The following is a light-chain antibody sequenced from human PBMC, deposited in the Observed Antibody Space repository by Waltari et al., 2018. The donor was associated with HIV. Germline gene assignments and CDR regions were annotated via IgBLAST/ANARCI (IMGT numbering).Light chain of an antibody. CDR3: QAWDSFTGL. J-gene: IGLJ2*01. CDR1: QLGGNY. V-gene: IGLV3-1*01. CDR2: QDT. Sequence: SFELPQPPSVSVSPGQTARINCSGDQLGGNYVAWYQPRPVQSPVLSIYQDTKRPSGIPGRVSGSNAGNTVTLTISGTQALDEADYYCQAWDSFTGLFGGGTKLTVL.